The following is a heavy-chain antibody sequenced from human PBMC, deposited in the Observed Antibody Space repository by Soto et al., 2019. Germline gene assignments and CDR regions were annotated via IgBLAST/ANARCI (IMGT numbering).Heavy chain of an antibody. Sequence: QVQLVQSGAEVKKPGPSVKVSCKASGYTFTTYHMHWVRQAPGQGLEWMGIINPSGDNTNYAQKFLGRVTMTMDTSTSTVYMELSSLSSEDTAVYYCARAPVDISMATNFDYWGQGTLVTVSS. CDR1: GYTFTTYH. CDR2: INPSGDNT. V-gene: IGHV1-46*01. J-gene: IGHJ4*02. CDR3: ARAPVDISMATNFDY. D-gene: IGHD5-12*01.